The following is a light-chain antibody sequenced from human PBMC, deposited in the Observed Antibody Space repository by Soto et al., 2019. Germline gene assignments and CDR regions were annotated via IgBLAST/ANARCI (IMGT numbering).Light chain of an antibody. CDR2: GNN. J-gene: IGLJ3*02. CDR3: PAYDGSLSGWV. V-gene: IGLV1-44*01. CDR1: SSNIGRNT. Sequence: QSVLTQPPSASGTPGQRVTISCSGSSSNIGRNTVNWYQQLPGTAPKLLIYGNNHRPSGVPDRFYGSKSGTSASLAITGLQAEDEADYYCPAYDGSLSGWVFGGGTKLTVL.